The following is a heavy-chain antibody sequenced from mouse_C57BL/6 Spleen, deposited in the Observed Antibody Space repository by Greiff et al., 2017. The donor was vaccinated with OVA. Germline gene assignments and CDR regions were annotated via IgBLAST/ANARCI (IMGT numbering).Heavy chain of an antibody. CDR1: GYTFTSYW. V-gene: IGHV1-69*01. Sequence: QVQLQQPGAELVMPGASVKLSCKASGYTFTSYWMHWVKQRPGQGLEWIGEIDPSDSYTNYNQKFKGKSTLTVDKSSSTAYMQLSSLTSEDSAVYYGATRTVVATSPFAYWGQGTLVTVSA. CDR2: IDPSDSYT. CDR3: ATRTVVATSPFAY. D-gene: IGHD1-1*01. J-gene: IGHJ3*01.